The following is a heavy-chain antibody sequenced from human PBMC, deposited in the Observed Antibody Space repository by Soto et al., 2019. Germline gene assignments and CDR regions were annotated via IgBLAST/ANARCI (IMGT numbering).Heavy chain of an antibody. CDR3: ARLEAGGSCLY. CDR2: ISAYNGNT. J-gene: IGHJ4*02. D-gene: IGHD2-15*01. V-gene: IGHV1-18*01. Sequence: QVQLVQSGAEVKKPGASVKVSCKASGYTFTSYGISWVRQAPGQGLEWMGWISAYNGNTNYAQKLQGXXTXTXXTSTSTAYMELRSLRSDDTAVYYCARLEAGGSCLYWGQGTLVTVSS. CDR1: GYTFTSYG.